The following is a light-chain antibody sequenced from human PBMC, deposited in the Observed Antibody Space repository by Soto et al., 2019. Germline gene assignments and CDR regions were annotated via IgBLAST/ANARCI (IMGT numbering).Light chain of an antibody. CDR3: QQYDVGAT. Sequence: EIVMTQSPATLSVSPGETATLSCRASQSVASHLAWYQQKSGQAPRLLSYGASTRATGIPARFSGSGSGTEFTLTISSLQYEDFAIYYCQQYDVGATFGQGTKVEIK. J-gene: IGKJ1*01. CDR2: GAS. CDR1: QSVASH. V-gene: IGKV3-15*01.